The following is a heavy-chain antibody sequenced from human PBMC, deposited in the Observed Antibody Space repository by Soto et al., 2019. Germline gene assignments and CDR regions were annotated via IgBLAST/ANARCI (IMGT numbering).Heavy chain of an antibody. CDR1: GFTFSSYA. V-gene: IGHV3-30-3*01. CDR3: ARAYEGDYFDY. D-gene: IGHD3-16*01. CDR2: ISYDGSNK. J-gene: IGHJ4*02. Sequence: QVQLVESGGGVVQPGRSLRLSCAASGFTFSSYARHWVRQAPGKGLEWVAVISYDGSNKYYADSVKGRFTISRDNSKNTLYLHMNSLRAEDTAVYYCARAYEGDYFDYWGQGTLVTVSS.